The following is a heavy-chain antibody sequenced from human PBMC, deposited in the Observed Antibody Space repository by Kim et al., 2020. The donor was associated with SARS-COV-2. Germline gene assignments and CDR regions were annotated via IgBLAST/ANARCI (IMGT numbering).Heavy chain of an antibody. V-gene: IGHV3-33*01. Sequence: GGSLRLSCAASGVTFSSDGMHWVRQAPGKGLEWVAVIWYDGSNKYYADSVKGRFTISRDNSKNTLYLQMNSRRAEDTAVYYCARDTMGATTLMRDWGQRTLVTLSS. CDR1: GVTFSSDG. J-gene: IGHJ4*02. CDR3: ARDTMGATTLMRD. D-gene: IGHD1-26*01. CDR2: IWYDGSNK.